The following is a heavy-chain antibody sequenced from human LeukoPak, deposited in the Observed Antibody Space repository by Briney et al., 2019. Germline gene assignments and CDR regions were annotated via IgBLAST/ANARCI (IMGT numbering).Heavy chain of an antibody. Sequence: GGFLRLSCEVSGFTFDSYSMNWVRQAPGKGLEWVSSISSRSAYIYYADSVKGRFTISRDNAKNSLFLHMSSLRDEDTAVYFCARILQLGRLDYYYMDVWGKGTTVTVSS. CDR3: ARILQLGRLDYYYMDV. CDR1: GFTFDSYS. CDR2: ISSRSAYI. J-gene: IGHJ6*03. V-gene: IGHV3-21*06. D-gene: IGHD1-1*01.